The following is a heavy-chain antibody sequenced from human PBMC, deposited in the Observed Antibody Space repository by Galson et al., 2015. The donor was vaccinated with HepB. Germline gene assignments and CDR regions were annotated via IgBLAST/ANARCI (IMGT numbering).Heavy chain of an antibody. CDR2: INPNSGDT. J-gene: IGHJ4*02. CDR3: AREGISNDFDY. CDR1: GYTFTGHY. V-gene: IGHV1-2*05. Sequence: SVKVSCKASGYTFTGHYMHWVRQAPGQGLEWMGRINPNSGDTNYAQKFQGRVTMTRDTSISTAYMELSRLRSDDAVVYYCAREGISNDFDYWGQGTLVTVSS. D-gene: IGHD6-13*01.